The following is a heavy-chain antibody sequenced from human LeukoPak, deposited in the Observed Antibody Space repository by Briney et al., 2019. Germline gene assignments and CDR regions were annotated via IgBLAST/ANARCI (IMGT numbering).Heavy chain of an antibody. CDR3: AKDAWRGQFSRPLWFDY. D-gene: IGHD2/OR15-2a*01. CDR2: IRTTAEGA. Sequence: GGSLRLSCATSGFSFTDYPMNWVRQAPGKGLEWISNIRTTAEGAKYAYYADSVKGRVTISRDNSKNTLYLQVNSLRAEDTAVYYCAKDAWRGQFSRPLWFDYWGQGTLVTVSS. J-gene: IGHJ4*02. CDR1: GFSFTDYP. V-gene: IGHV3-23*01.